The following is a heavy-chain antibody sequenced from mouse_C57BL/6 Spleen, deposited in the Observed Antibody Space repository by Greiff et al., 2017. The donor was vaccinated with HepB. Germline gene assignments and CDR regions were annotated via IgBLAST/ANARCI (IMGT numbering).Heavy chain of an antibody. J-gene: IGHJ3*01. CDR3: AREENITTVPCY. CDR1: GYAFSSYW. D-gene: IGHD1-1*01. Sequence: QVHVKQSGAELVKPGASVKISCKASGYAFSSYWMNWVKQRPGKGLEWIGQIYPGDGDTNYNGKFKGKATLTADKSSSTAYMQLSSLTSEDSAVYFGAREENITTVPCYWGQGTLVTVSA. CDR2: IYPGDGDT. V-gene: IGHV1-80*01.